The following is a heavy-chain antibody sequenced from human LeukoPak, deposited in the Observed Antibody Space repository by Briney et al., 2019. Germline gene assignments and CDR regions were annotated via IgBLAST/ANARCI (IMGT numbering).Heavy chain of an antibody. Sequence: GGSLRLSCAASGFTFSSYAMHWVRQAPGKGLEWVAVISYDGSNKYYADSVKGRFTISRDNSKNTLYLQMNSLRAEDTAVYYCARVPIRVRVLVSSTEDYWGQGTLVTVSS. D-gene: IGHD2-15*01. V-gene: IGHV3-30*04. CDR2: ISYDGSNK. CDR3: ARVPIRVRVLVSSTEDY. CDR1: GFTFSSYA. J-gene: IGHJ4*02.